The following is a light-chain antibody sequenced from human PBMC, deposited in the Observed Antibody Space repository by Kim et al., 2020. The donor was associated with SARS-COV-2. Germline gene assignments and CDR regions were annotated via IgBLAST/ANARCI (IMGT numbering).Light chain of an antibody. V-gene: IGLV2-14*03. J-gene: IGLJ1*01. CDR1: SSDVGGYNY. Sequence: SITISCTGTSSDVGGYNYVSWYQQYPGKAPKLMIYDVSNRPSGVSNRFSGSKSGNTASLTISGLQAEDEADYYCSSYIRSSTNYVFGTGTKVTVL. CDR2: DVS. CDR3: SSYIRSSTNYV.